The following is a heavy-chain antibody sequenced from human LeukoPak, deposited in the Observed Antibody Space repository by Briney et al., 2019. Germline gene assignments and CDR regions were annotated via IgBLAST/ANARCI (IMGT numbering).Heavy chain of an antibody. D-gene: IGHD6-13*01. V-gene: IGHV3-23*01. Sequence: GGSLRLSCSASDFIFITYAMSWVRQAPGKGLEWVSSISGGGDATYYADSVKGRFTISRDNSKNTLYLQMNSLRAEDTALYYCAKGTGYSTSWPFDPWGQGTLVTVSS. CDR3: AKGTGYSTSWPFDP. CDR2: ISGGGDAT. J-gene: IGHJ5*02. CDR1: DFIFITYA.